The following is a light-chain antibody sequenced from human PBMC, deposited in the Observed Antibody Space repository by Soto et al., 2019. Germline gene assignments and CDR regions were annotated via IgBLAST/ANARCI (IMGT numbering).Light chain of an antibody. CDR1: SSDVGGYNS. CDR2: NVS. Sequence: QSVLTQPASVSGSPGQSIAISCTGTSSDVGGYNSVSWYQQHPGKAPKLMIYNVSNRPSGVSDRFSGSKSGNTASLTISGLQAEDEADYYCSSYTSSNPYVFGNGTKVTVL. J-gene: IGLJ1*01. V-gene: IGLV2-14*03. CDR3: SSYTSSNPYV.